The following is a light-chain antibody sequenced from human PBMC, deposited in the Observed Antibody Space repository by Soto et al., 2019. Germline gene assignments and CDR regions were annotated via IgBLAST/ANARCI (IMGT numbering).Light chain of an antibody. V-gene: IGLV2-14*01. CDR2: DVS. CDR1: SSDVGGYNY. J-gene: IGLJ1*01. Sequence: QSVLTQPASVSGSPGQSITISCTGTSSDVGGYNYVSWYQQHPGKAPKLMIYDVSNRPSGVSNRFSGSKSGNTASLTISGLQAEDEDDYYCRSYTSSSTPLYVFGTGTKLTVL. CDR3: RSYTSSSTPLYV.